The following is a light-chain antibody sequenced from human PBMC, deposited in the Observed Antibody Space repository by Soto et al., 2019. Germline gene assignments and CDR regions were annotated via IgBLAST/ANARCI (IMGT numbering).Light chain of an antibody. V-gene: IGKV1-9*01. Sequence: DIQLTQSPSFLSASVEDRVTITYRASQGISSYLAWYQQKQGKAPKLLISTASTLQSGVPARFSGSGSGTDFTFTISSLEPEDFAVYYCQERTGWPPWTFGQGTKVDI. CDR1: QGISSY. CDR3: QERTGWPPWT. J-gene: IGKJ1*01. CDR2: TAS.